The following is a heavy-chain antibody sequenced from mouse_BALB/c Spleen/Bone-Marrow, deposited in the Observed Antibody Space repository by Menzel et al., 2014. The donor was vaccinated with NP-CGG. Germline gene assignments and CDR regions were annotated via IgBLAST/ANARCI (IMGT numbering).Heavy chain of an antibody. CDR1: GFSLTSYG. Sequence: VHLVESGPGLVAPSQSLSITCTVSGFSLTSYGVHWVRRPPGKGLEWLGVIWAGGSTNYNSALMSRLSISKDNSKSQVFSKMNSLQTDDTAMYYCARDLGRYFDVWGAGTTVTVSS. CDR3: ARDLGRYFDV. V-gene: IGHV2-9*02. D-gene: IGHD4-1*01. CDR2: IWAGGST. J-gene: IGHJ1*01.